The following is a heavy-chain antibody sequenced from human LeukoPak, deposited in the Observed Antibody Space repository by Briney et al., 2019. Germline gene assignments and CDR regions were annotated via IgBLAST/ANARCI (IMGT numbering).Heavy chain of an antibody. D-gene: IGHD6-6*01. V-gene: IGHV3-66*02. CDR1: GFTVRDNY. Sequence: GGSLRLSCAASGFTVRDNYMGWVRQVPGKGLEWVSVIYSAGSTNYADSVEGRFTISRDNSKNTLYLQMNSLRGDDTGVYYCARGLLGTGRPYFDFWGQGTLVTVS. CDR3: ARGLLGTGRPYFDF. CDR2: IYSAGST. J-gene: IGHJ4*02.